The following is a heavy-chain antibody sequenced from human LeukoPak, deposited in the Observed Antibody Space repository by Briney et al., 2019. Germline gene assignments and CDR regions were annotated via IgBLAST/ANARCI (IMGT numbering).Heavy chain of an antibody. CDR3: VKDRGGSPFYGMDV. CDR2: ISGIGGAGT. D-gene: IGHD1-26*01. J-gene: IGHJ6*02. Sequence: GGSLRLSCAGSGFAFSSYAMSWVGRAPGKGLEWVSTISGIGGAGTYYADSVKGRFTVSRDNSRNTLYLPMNSLRPEDTAVYYCVKDRGGSPFYGMDVWGQGTTVTVSS. CDR1: GFAFSSYA. V-gene: IGHV3-23*01.